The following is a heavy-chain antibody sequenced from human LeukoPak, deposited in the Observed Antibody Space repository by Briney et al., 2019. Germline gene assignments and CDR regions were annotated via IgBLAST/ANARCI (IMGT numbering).Heavy chain of an antibody. CDR3: AKNLYCGGGSCYPSALGMDV. J-gene: IGHJ6*02. Sequence: GGSLRLSCAASGFTFSNYVMSWVRQAPGKGLEWVSGISGSGESRYYADSVKGRFTISRDNSKNTLFLQMNSLRAEDTAVYYCAKNLYCGGGSCYPSALGMDVWGQGTTVTVSS. V-gene: IGHV3-23*01. CDR1: GFTFSNYV. CDR2: ISGSGESR. D-gene: IGHD2-15*01.